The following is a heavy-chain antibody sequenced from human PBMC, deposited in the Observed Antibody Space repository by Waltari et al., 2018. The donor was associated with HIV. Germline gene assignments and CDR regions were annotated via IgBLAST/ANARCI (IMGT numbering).Heavy chain of an antibody. CDR2: MKPKRGNN. D-gene: IGHD1-26*01. CDR3: AGAGRVGDTGEYYYGMDV. Sequence: QVQLVQSGAEVKKPGASVKVSCKASGYTFTSYDINWVRQAPGQGLEWMGWMKPKRGNNGYGQKCKGRGTMTRNTAIGPAYRVLSRLGSEVTDVYYCAGAGRVGDTGEYYYGMDVWGQGTTVTVSS. CDR1: GYTFTSYD. J-gene: IGHJ6*02. V-gene: IGHV1-8*01.